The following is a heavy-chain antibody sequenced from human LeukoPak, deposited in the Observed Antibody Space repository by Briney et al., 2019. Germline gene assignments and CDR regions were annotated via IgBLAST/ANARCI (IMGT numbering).Heavy chain of an antibody. Sequence: SETLSLTCTVSGGSISSGSYYWSWIRQPAGKGLEWIGRIYTSGSTNYNPSLKSRVTISVDTSKNQFSLKLSSVTAADTAVYYCARASNSNSPVGYYYYYYMDVWGKGTTVTVSS. CDR1: GGSISSGSYY. CDR2: IYTSGST. J-gene: IGHJ6*03. V-gene: IGHV4-61*02. CDR3: ARASNSNSPVGYYYYYYMDV. D-gene: IGHD4-11*01.